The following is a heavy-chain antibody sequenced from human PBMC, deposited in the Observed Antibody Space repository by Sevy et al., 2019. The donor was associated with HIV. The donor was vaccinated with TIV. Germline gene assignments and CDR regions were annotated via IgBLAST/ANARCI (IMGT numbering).Heavy chain of an antibody. J-gene: IGHJ3*02. CDR2: IKSKTDGGTT. CDR1: GFTFSNAW. Sequence: GESLKISCAASGFTFSNAWMSWVRQAPGKGLEWVGRIKSKTDGGTTDYAAPVKGRFTISRDDSKNTLDLQMNSLKTEDTAVYYCTTVAQFTAFDIWGQGTMVTISS. CDR3: TTVAQFTAFDI. V-gene: IGHV3-15*01.